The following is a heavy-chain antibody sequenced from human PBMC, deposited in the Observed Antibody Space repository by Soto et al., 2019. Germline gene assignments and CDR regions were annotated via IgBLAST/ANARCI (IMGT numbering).Heavy chain of an antibody. D-gene: IGHD4-17*01. V-gene: IGHV2-70*11. J-gene: IGHJ4*02. Sequence: SGPTLVNPTQTLTLTCTFSGFSLSTSGMCVSWIRQPPGKALEWLARIDWDDDKYYSTSLKTRLTISKDTSKNQVVLTMTNMDPVDTATYYCARIARPGCGDYDSLHFDYWGQGTLVTVSS. CDR1: GFSLSTSGMC. CDR2: IDWDDDK. CDR3: ARIARPGCGDYDSLHFDY.